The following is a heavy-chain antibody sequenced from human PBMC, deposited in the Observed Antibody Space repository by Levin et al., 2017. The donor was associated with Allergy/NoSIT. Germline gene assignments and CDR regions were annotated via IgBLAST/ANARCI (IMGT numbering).Heavy chain of an antibody. CDR1: GGSISSYY. Sequence: SETLSLTCTVSGGSISSYYWSWIRQPPGKGLEWIGYIYYSGSTNYNPSLKSRVTISVDTSKNQFSLKLSSVTAADTAVYYCARSGAGYYFDYWGQGTLVTVSS. CDR2: IYYSGST. V-gene: IGHV4-59*01. CDR3: ARSGAGYYFDY. J-gene: IGHJ4*02.